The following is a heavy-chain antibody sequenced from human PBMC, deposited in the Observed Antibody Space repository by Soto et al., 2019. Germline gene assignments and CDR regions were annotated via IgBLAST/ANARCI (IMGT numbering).Heavy chain of an antibody. CDR3: ARGNRIRLGELSPSTLYYYYGMDV. D-gene: IGHD3-16*02. Sequence: QVQLVQSGAEVKKPGSSVKVSCKASGGTFSSYAISWVRQAPGQGLEWMGGIIPIFGTANYAQKFQGRVTITADESTSTAYMELSSLRSEDTAVYYCARGNRIRLGELSPSTLYYYYGMDVWGQGTTVTVSS. CDR2: IIPIFGTA. J-gene: IGHJ6*02. CDR1: GGTFSSYA. V-gene: IGHV1-69*01.